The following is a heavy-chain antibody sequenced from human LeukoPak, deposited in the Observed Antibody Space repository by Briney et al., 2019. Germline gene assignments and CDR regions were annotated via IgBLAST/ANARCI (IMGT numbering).Heavy chain of an antibody. CDR2: IFYSGST. D-gene: IGHD3-10*01. J-gene: IGHJ4*02. V-gene: IGHV4-39*07. CDR3: ARTGTQPDY. CDR1: GGSISTSSYY. Sequence: PSETLSLTCTVSGGSISTSSYYWGWVRQPPGKGLEWIGNIFYSGSTYYSPSLKSRVTISLDTSRNQFSLKLSSVTAADTAVYYCARTGTQPDYWGQGTLVTVSS.